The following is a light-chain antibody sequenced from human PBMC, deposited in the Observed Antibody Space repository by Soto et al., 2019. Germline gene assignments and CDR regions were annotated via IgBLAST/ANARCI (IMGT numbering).Light chain of an antibody. J-gene: IGKJ4*01. CDR3: QQYGDWPLT. CDR2: ATS. V-gene: IGKV3-15*01. Sequence: EIVVTQSPATLSVSPGERATLSCRASQSAGNNFAWYQQKPGQAPRLLIFATSTRATGLPARFSGSGSGTEFTLTISSLQSEDVAVYYCQQYGDWPLTFGGGAKVEIE. CDR1: QSAGNN.